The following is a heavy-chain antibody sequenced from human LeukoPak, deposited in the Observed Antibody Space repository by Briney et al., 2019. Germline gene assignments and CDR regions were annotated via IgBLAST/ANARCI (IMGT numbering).Heavy chain of an antibody. CDR1: GYSFTSNW. D-gene: IGHD1-1*01. V-gene: IGHV5-10-1*01. J-gene: IGHJ5*02. CDR2: IDPSDSYT. Sequence: GEPLKISCKGSGYSFTSNWISWVRQMPGKGLEWMGRIDPSDSYTNYSPSFQGYVTISADKSISTAYLQWSSLKASDTAMYYCARQPEGTWFDPWGQGTLVTVSS. CDR3: ARQPEGTWFDP.